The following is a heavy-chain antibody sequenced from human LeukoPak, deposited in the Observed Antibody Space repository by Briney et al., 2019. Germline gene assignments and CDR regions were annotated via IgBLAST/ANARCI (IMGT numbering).Heavy chain of an antibody. V-gene: IGHV3-74*01. Sequence: HPGGSLRLSCAVSGFTFSSYWMHWVRQAPGKGLVWVSRIDRDGSRINYADSVKGRFTISRDNGKSTLFLQMNSLRAEDAAVYYCVRGNDYGGPHYWGQGTLVTVSS. CDR2: IDRDGSRI. CDR1: GFTFSSYW. J-gene: IGHJ4*02. D-gene: IGHD4-23*01. CDR3: VRGNDYGGPHY.